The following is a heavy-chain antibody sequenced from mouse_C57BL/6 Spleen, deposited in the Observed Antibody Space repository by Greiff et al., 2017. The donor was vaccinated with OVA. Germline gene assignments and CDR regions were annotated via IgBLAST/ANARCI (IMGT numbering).Heavy chain of an antibody. J-gene: IGHJ4*01. CDR1: GYTFTSYW. D-gene: IGHD2-3*01. CDR2: IYPGNSDT. CDR3: TRPLYDGYYPYAMDY. Sequence: VQLKESGTVLARPGASVKMSCKTSGYTFTSYWMPWVKQRPGQGLEWVGAIYPGNSDTSYNQKFKGKAKLTAVTSASTAYMELSSLTNEDSAVYYCTRPLYDGYYPYAMDYWGKGTSVTVSS. V-gene: IGHV1-5*01.